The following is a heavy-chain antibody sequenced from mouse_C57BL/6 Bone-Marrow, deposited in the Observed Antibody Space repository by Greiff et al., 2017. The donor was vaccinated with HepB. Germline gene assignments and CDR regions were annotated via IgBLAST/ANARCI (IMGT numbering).Heavy chain of an antibody. CDR1: GYTFTSYW. D-gene: IGHD1-1*01. J-gene: IGHJ4*01. Sequence: QVQLKQPGAELVKPGASVKLSCKASGYTFTSYWMHWVKQRPGQGLEWIGMIHPNSGSTNYNEKFKSKATLTVDKSSSTAYMQLSSLTSEDSAVYYCARNDGRGMDYWGQGTSVTVSS. V-gene: IGHV1-64*01. CDR2: IHPNSGST. CDR3: ARNDGRGMDY.